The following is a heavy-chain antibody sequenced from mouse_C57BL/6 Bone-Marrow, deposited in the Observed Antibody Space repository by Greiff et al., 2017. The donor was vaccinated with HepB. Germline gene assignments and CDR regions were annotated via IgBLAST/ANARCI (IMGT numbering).Heavy chain of an antibody. CDR1: GYAFTNYL. CDR2: INPGSGGT. J-gene: IGHJ2*01. D-gene: IGHD2-13*01. Sequence: QVQLQQSGAELVRPGTSVKVSCKASGYAFTNYLIEWVKQRPGQGLEWIGVINPGSGGTNYNEKFKGKATLTADKSSSTAYMQLSSLTSEDSAVYYCARKGLEYYFDYWGQGTTLTVSS. V-gene: IGHV1-54*01. CDR3: ARKGLEYYFDY.